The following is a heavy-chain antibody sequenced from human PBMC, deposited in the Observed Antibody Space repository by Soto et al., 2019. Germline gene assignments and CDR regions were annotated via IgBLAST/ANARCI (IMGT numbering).Heavy chain of an antibody. CDR2: ISAHNDNT. J-gene: IGHJ4*02. V-gene: IGHV1-18*01. CDR3: ARGRYGDY. CDR1: GYTFTTYG. Sequence: ASVKVSCKGSGYTFTTYGITWVRQAPGQGLEWMGWISAHNDNTNYAQKVQGRVTVTRDTSTSTAYMELRNLRSDDTAVYYCARGRYGDYWGQGALVTVSS. D-gene: IGHD1-1*01.